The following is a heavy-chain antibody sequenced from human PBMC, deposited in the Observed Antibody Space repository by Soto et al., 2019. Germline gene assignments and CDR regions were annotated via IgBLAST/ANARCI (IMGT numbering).Heavy chain of an antibody. J-gene: IGHJ4*02. D-gene: IGHD6-13*01. CDR3: SAAVSEGYFDY. Sequence: GSLRLSCAASGFTFSSYWMSWVRQAPGKGLEWVANIKQDGSEKYYVDSVKGRFTISRDNAKNSLYLQMNSLRAEDTAVYYCSAAVSEGYFDYWGQGTLVTVSS. CDR1: GFTFSSYW. CDR2: IKQDGSEK. V-gene: IGHV3-7*01.